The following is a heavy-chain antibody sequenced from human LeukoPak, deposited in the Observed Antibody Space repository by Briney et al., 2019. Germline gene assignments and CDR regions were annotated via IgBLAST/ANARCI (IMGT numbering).Heavy chain of an antibody. CDR2: IKEDGSEK. V-gene: IGHV3-7*01. J-gene: IGHJ4*02. D-gene: IGHD6-13*01. Sequence: GGSLSLSCAASGFTFSNYWMSWVRQAPGKGLEWVANIKEDGSEKYYVDSVKGRFTISRDNARNSLYLQMNSLRAEDTAVYYCASGRQLGYWGQGPLVTVSS. CDR3: ASGRQLGY. CDR1: GFTFSNYW.